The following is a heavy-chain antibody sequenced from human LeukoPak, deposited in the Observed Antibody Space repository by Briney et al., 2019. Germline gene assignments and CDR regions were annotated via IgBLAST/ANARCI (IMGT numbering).Heavy chain of an antibody. CDR3: ASGQQQLVLYNWFDP. D-gene: IGHD6-13*01. CDR2: IIPIFGTA. V-gene: IGHV1-69*13. CDR1: GGTFSSYA. J-gene: IGHJ5*02. Sequence: GASVKVSCKASGGTFSSYAISWVRQAPGQGLEWMGGIIPIFGTANYAQKFQGRVTITADESTSTAYMELSSLRSEDTAVYYCASGQQQLVLYNWFDPWGQGTLVTVSP.